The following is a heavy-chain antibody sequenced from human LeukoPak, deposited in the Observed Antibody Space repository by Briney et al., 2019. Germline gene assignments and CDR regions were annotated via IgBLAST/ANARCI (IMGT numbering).Heavy chain of an antibody. Sequence: GGSLRLSCTASGFTFGDYDMSWFRQAPGKGLEWVGFIRSKAYGGTTEYAASVKGRFTISRDDSKSIANLQMNSLKTEDTAVYYCTRDRGMYYYGSGSVNYWGQGTLVTVSS. CDR2: IRSKAYGGTT. CDR3: TRDRGMYYYGSGSVNY. CDR1: GFTFGDYD. D-gene: IGHD3-10*01. J-gene: IGHJ4*02. V-gene: IGHV3-49*03.